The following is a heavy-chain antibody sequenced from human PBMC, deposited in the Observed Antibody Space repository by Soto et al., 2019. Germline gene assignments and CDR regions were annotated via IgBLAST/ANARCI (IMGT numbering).Heavy chain of an antibody. CDR1: GDSISSSSYY. CDR3: AKTGPYDILTYWYFDL. D-gene: IGHD3-9*01. Sequence: QLQLQESGPGLVKPSETLSLTCTVSGDSISSSSYYWVWIRQPPGRGLEWIGSIFYSGTTYYNPSLKSRGTISIDTSKNQFSLKLTSVTAADTAVYYCAKTGPYDILTYWYFDLWGRGTLVTVSS. V-gene: IGHV4-39*01. J-gene: IGHJ2*01. CDR2: IFYSGTT.